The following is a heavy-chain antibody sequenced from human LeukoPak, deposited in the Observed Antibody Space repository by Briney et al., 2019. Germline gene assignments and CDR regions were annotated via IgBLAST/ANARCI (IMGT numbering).Heavy chain of an antibody. Sequence: SETLSLTCAVYGGSFSDYYWSWICQPPGKGLEWIGEINHSGSTNYNPSLKSRVTISVDTSKNQFSLKLSSVTAADTAVYYCARGSIPIFGYGMDVWGQGTTVTVSS. J-gene: IGHJ6*02. CDR2: INHSGST. V-gene: IGHV4-34*01. D-gene: IGHD3-3*01. CDR3: ARGSIPIFGYGMDV. CDR1: GGSFSDYY.